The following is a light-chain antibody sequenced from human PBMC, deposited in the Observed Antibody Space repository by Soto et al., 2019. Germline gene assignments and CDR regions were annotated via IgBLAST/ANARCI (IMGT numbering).Light chain of an antibody. J-gene: IGLJ2*01. Sequence: QSALTQPASVSGSPGQSITISCTGTSSDVGGYNFVSWYQQHPGKAPKLMIYDVTNRPSGVSNRFSRSKSGNTASLTISGLQAEDEAEYYCTSYTSINTLVFGGGTKLTVL. CDR3: TSYTSINTLV. V-gene: IGLV2-14*01. CDR1: SSDVGGYNF. CDR2: DVT.